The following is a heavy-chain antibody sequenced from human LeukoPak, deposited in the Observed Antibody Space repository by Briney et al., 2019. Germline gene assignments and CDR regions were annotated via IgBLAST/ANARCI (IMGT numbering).Heavy chain of an antibody. Sequence: PSETLSLTCTVSGGSISSYYWSWIRQPPGKGLEWIGYIYYSGSTYYNPSLKSRVTISVDTSKNQFSLKLSSVTAADTAVYYCARVGGNLGYCSGGSCYDSDYWGQGTLVTVSS. J-gene: IGHJ4*02. CDR3: ARVGGNLGYCSGGSCYDSDY. V-gene: IGHV4-59*12. CDR2: IYYSGST. CDR1: GGSISSYY. D-gene: IGHD2-15*01.